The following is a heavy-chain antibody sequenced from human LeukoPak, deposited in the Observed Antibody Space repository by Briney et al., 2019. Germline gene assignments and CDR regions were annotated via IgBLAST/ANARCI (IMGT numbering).Heavy chain of an antibody. J-gene: IGHJ6*03. V-gene: IGHV4-59*01. Sequence: SETLSLTCTVSGGSISSYYWSWIRQPPGKGLEWIGYIYYSGSTNYNPSLKSRVTISVDTSKNQFSLKLSSVTAADTAVYYCARAMVRGVNPGDYYYYMDVWGKGTTVTVSS. CDR2: IYYSGST. D-gene: IGHD3-10*01. CDR3: ARAMVRGVNPGDYYYYMDV. CDR1: GGSISSYY.